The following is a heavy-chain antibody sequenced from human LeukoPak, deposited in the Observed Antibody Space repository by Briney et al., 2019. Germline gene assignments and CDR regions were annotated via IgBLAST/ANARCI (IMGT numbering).Heavy chain of an antibody. CDR2: ISPSDGST. V-gene: IGHV1-46*01. D-gene: IGHD4/OR15-4a*01. CDR3: ARERTYGADAFDI. Sequence: GASVKVSCKASGYTFTNNYIHWVRQAPGQGLEWMGIISPSDGSTNSAQKFQGSVTMTRDMSTATFYIELHSLRSDDTAVYYCARERTYGADAFDIWGQGTRVTVSA. CDR1: GYTFTNNY. J-gene: IGHJ3*02.